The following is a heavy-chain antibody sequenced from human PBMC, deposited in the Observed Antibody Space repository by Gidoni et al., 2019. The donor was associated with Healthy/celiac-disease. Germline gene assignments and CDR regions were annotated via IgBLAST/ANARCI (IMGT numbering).Heavy chain of an antibody. V-gene: IGHV3-15*01. D-gene: IGHD4-17*01. J-gene: IGHJ5*02. CDR2: IKSKTDGGTT. CDR1: GFTFSNAW. Sequence: EVQLVESGGGLVKPGGSLRLSCAASGFTFSNAWMSWVRQAPGKGLEWVGRIKSKTDGGTTDYAAPVKGRFTISRDDSKNTLYLQMNSLKTEDTAVYYCTTAEDYGDYDWFDPWGQGTLVTVSS. CDR3: TTAEDYGDYDWFDP.